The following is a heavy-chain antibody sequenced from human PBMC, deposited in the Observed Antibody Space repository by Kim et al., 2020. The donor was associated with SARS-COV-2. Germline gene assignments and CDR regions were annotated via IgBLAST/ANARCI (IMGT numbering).Heavy chain of an antibody. V-gene: IGHV3-33*01. D-gene: IGHD1-20*01. CDR2: NQ. Sequence: NQNYADSVKGRFIIYRDNSKNTVYLQMNSLRAEDTAVYYCARDITGLDYWGQGILVTVSS. J-gene: IGHJ4*02. CDR3: ARDITGLDY.